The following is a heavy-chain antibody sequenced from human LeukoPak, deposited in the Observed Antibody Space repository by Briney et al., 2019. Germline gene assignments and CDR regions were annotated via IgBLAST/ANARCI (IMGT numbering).Heavy chain of an antibody. V-gene: IGHV3-23*01. D-gene: IGHD6-19*01. J-gene: IGHJ4*02. CDR2: ISGSGGST. CDR1: GFTFSSYA. CDR3: AKDLWLEAYYFDY. Sequence: QPGGSLRLSCAASGFTFSSYAMSWARQAPGKGLEWVSAISGSGGSTYYADSVRGRFTISRDNSKNTLYLQMNSLRAEDTAVYYCAKDLWLEAYYFDYWGQGTLVTVSS.